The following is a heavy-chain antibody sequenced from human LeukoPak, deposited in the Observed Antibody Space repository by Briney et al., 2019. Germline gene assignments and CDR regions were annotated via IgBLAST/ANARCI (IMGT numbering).Heavy chain of an antibody. J-gene: IGHJ6*03. Sequence: PSETLSLTCTVSGGSISSSSYYWGWIRQPPGKGLECIGSIYYSGRNYYNPSLKSRVTISVDTSKNQFSLKLSSVTAADTAVYYCARIERGNRQKYYYYMDVWGKGTTVTVSS. CDR3: ARIERGNRQKYYYYMDV. D-gene: IGHD1-14*01. CDR1: GGSISSSSYY. V-gene: IGHV4-39*07. CDR2: IYYSGRN.